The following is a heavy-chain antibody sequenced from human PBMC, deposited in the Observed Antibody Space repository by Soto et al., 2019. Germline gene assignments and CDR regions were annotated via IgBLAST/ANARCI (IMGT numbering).Heavy chain of an antibody. J-gene: IGHJ2*01. D-gene: IGHD2-15*01. CDR2: IYYSGST. Sequence: QVQLQESGPGLVKPSQTLSLTCTVSGGSISSGGYYWSWIRQHPGKGLEWIGYIYYSGSTYYNPSLKSRVTTSVDTSKNQFSLKLSSVTAADTAVYSCARRDKVESYFDLWGRGTLVTVSS. V-gene: IGHV4-31*03. CDR3: ARRDKVESYFDL. CDR1: GGSISSGGYY.